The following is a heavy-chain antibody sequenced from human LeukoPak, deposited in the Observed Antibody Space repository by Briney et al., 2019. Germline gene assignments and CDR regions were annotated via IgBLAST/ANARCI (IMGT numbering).Heavy chain of an antibody. Sequence: RSQTLSLTCGISGDSVSSNSAAWNWIRQSPSRGLEWLGRTYYRSKWYNDYVISVRSRITINPDTSKNQFSLHLNSVTPEDTAVYYCVRTAHCSSTSCYTDAFDIWGQGTMVTVSS. D-gene: IGHD2-2*02. V-gene: IGHV6-1*01. J-gene: IGHJ3*02. CDR3: VRTAHCSSTSCYTDAFDI. CDR2: TYYRSKWYN. CDR1: GDSVSSNSAA.